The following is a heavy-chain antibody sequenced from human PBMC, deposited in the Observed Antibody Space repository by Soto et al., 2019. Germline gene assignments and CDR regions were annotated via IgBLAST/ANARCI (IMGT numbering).Heavy chain of an antibody. CDR3: ARDVTELRYFDWLNWFDP. J-gene: IGHJ5*02. D-gene: IGHD3-9*01. Sequence: GASVKGSCKACGYTFSSYGISWVRQAPGQRVEWMGWISAYNGNTNYAQKLQGRVTMTTDTSTSTAYMELRSLRSDDTAVYYCARDVTELRYFDWLNWFDPWGQGTLVTVSS. V-gene: IGHV1-18*01. CDR2: ISAYNGNT. CDR1: GYTFSSYG.